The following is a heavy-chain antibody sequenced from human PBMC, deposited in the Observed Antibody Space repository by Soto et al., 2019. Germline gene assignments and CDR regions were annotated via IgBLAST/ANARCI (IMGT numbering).Heavy chain of an antibody. CDR3: ARLTGDAFDI. J-gene: IGHJ3*02. Sequence: SETLSLTCTVSGGSISSYYWSWIRQPPGKGLEWIGYIYYSGSTNYNPSLKSRVTITVDTSKNQFSLKLSSVTAADTAVYYCARLTGDAFDIWGQGTMVTVSS. CDR1: GGSISSYY. CDR2: IYYSGST. D-gene: IGHD7-27*01. V-gene: IGHV4-59*01.